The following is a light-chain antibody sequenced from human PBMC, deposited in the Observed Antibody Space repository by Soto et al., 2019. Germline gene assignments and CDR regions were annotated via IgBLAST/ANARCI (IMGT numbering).Light chain of an antibody. Sequence: QSALTQPASVSGSPGQSITISCTGTSSDLAIYNYVSWYQQQPGKAPKLMIYQVTNRPSGVSNRFSGSRSGNTASLTISGLQAEDEADYFCSSYTDSSNWVFGTATKPTV. CDR3: SSYTDSSNWV. J-gene: IGLJ1*01. V-gene: IGLV2-14*01. CDR1: SSDLAIYNY. CDR2: QVT.